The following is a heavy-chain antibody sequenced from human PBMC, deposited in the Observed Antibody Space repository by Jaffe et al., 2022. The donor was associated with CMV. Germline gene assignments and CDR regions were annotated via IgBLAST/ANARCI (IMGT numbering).Heavy chain of an antibody. CDR3: ARGGPEGKGPGRWIQNLSQRGKSPYYYYGMDV. V-gene: IGHV4-34*01. J-gene: IGHJ6*02. CDR2: INHSGST. CDR1: GGSFSGYY. Sequence: QVQLQQWGAGLLKPSETLSLTCAVYGGSFSGYYWSWIRQPPGKGLEWIGEINHSGSTNYNPSLKSRVTISVDTSKNQFSLKLSSVTAADTAVYYCARGGPEGKGPGRWIQNLSQRGKSPYYYYGMDVWGQGTTVTVSS. D-gene: IGHD5-18*01.